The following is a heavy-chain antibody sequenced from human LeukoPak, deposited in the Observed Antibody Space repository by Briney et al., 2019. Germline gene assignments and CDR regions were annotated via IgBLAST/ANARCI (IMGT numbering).Heavy chain of an antibody. CDR2: ISYGGST. CDR1: GGSISSYY. J-gene: IGHJ4*02. Sequence: SETLSLTCTVSGGSISSYYWSWIRQPPGKALECIGYISYGGSTNYNPSLKSRATISVDTSKNQFSLRLTSVTAADTAVYFCATLVSTRYYFDYWGQGTLVTVSS. CDR3: ATLVSTRYYFDY. V-gene: IGHV4-59*08. D-gene: IGHD5/OR15-5a*01.